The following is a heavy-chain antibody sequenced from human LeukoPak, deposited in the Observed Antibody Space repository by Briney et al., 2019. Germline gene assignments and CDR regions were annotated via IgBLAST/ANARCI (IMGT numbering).Heavy chain of an antibody. CDR2: IIGSAGST. D-gene: IGHD2-2*01. J-gene: IGHJ4*02. CDR3: AKLSLLQYCTSTSCFEGYYFDY. Sequence: GGSLRLSCVVSGFTFSTYWMHWVRQAPGKGLEWVSTIIGSAGSTYYADSVKGRFTISRDNSKNTLFLQMNSLRAEDTAVYYCAKLSLLQYCTSTSCFEGYYFDYWGQGTLVTVSS. CDR1: GFTFSTYW. V-gene: IGHV3-23*01.